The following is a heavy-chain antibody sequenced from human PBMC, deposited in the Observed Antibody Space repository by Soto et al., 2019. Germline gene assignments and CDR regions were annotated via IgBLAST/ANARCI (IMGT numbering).Heavy chain of an antibody. D-gene: IGHD6-13*01. CDR1: GYTFTSYD. CDR2: MNPNSGNT. CDR3: ASAGGAAAGTSMYYYYYYGMDV. V-gene: IGHV1-8*01. Sequence: ASVKVSCKASGYTFTSYDINWVRQATGQGLEWMGWMNPNSGNTGYAQKFQGRVTMTRNTSISTAYMELSSLRSEDTAVYYCASAGGAAAGTSMYYYYYYGMDVWGQ. J-gene: IGHJ6*02.